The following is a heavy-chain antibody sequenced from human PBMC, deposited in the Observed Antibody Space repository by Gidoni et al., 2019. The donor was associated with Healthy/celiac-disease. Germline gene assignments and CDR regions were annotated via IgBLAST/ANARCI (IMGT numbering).Heavy chain of an antibody. CDR1: GFSLSTRGVC. V-gene: IGHV2-5*01. CDR3: AHAPYDYVWGSYRYIVHYGMDF. Sequence: QITLKESGHTMVKPTQTVTLTCTFSGFSLSTRGVCMCGIRQPPGKALEWLALIYWNDDKLYSPSLKSMLTIPKYTSKIQLVLTMPNMDPVDTATYFCAHAPYDYVWGSYRYIVHYGMDFWGQGTTVTVSS. D-gene: IGHD3-16*02. J-gene: IGHJ6*02. CDR2: IYWNDDK.